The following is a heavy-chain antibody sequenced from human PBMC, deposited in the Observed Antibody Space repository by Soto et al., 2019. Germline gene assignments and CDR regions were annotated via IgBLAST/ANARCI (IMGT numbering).Heavy chain of an antibody. CDR2: INPSSGTT. CDR3: ACEWGNDTVIGGGNYQYYHGMDV. V-gene: IGHV1-46*01. CDR1: GYSFTTYY. D-gene: IGHD2-21*01. Sequence: ASVKVSCKASGYSFTTYYIQWVRHAPGHGPEWLGIINPSSGTTRYAQNFQGRVTLTRDTSTSTVYMELTGLRSEDSAVYYCACEWGNDTVIGGGNYQYYHGMDVWGQGTTVTVSS. J-gene: IGHJ6*02.